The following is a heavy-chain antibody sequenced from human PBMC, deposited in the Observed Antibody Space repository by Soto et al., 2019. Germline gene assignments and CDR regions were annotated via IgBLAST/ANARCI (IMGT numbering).Heavy chain of an antibody. V-gene: IGHV5-51*03. J-gene: IGHJ4*02. CDR1: GYSFTSYW. CDR2: IYPGDSDT. D-gene: IGHD2-15*01. Sequence: EVQLVQSGAEVKKPGESLQISCKGSGYSFTSYWIGWVRQMPGKGLEWMGIIYPGDSDTRYSPSFQGQVTISADKSISTAYLQWSSLKASDTAMYYCARRYCSGGSCYGYYFDYWGQGTLVTVSS. CDR3: ARRYCSGGSCYGYYFDY.